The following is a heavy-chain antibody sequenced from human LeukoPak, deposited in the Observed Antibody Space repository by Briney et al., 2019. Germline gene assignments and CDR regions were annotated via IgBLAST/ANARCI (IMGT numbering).Heavy chain of an antibody. CDR3: ARRHDYVWGSYGDNWFDP. Sequence: GESLKISCKGSGYSFTSYWIGWVRQMPGKGLEWMGITYPGDSDTRYSPSFQGQVTISADKSISTAYLQWSSLKASDTAMYYCARRHDYVWGSYGDNWFDPWGQGTLVTVSS. CDR1: GYSFTSYW. CDR2: TYPGDSDT. J-gene: IGHJ5*02. V-gene: IGHV5-51*01. D-gene: IGHD3-16*01.